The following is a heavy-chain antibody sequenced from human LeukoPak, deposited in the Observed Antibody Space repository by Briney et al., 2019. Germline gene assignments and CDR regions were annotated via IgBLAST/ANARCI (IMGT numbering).Heavy chain of an antibody. CDR2: ISSSSSYI. CDR1: GFTFSSYS. V-gene: IGHV3-21*01. D-gene: IGHD5-18*01. CDR3: ARDPGYNYGFDY. Sequence: GGSLRLSCAASGFTFSSYSMNWVRQAPGKGLEWVSSISSSSSYIYYADSVKGRFTISRDNSKNSLYLQMNSLRAEDTAVYYCARDPGYNYGFDYWGQGTLVTVSS. J-gene: IGHJ4*02.